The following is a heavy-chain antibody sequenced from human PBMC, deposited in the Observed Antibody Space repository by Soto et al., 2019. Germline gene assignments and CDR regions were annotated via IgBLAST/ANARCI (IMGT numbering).Heavy chain of an antibody. CDR1: GFTFSDYY. CDR3: ARADWQKRDWNDPFDY. Sequence: QGQLVESGGGLVKPGGSLRLTCEASGFTFSDYYMAWIRQAPGKGLEWVSYITGRGSVMYYADSVKGRCTISRDNARNSLFLHIRSLRAEDTAVYYCARADWQKRDWNDPFDYWGQGTLVTVSS. J-gene: IGHJ4*02. CDR2: ITGRGSVM. D-gene: IGHD1-1*01. V-gene: IGHV3-11*01.